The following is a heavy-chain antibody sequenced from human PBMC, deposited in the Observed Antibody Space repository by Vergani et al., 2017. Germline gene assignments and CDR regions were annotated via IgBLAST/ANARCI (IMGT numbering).Heavy chain of an antibody. CDR2: ISWNSGSI. CDR3: AKDRSGSYYGDFDY. D-gene: IGHD1-26*01. CDR1: GLPFEDFA. Sequence: EVQLVESGGGWVQPGGPLKLPWVASGLPFEDFALQGVRQAPGKGLEWVSGISWNSGSIGYPDSVKGRFTISRENAKNSLYLQMNSLRAEDTALYYCAKDRSGSYYGDFDYWGQGTLVTVSS. J-gene: IGHJ4*02. V-gene: IGHV3-9*01.